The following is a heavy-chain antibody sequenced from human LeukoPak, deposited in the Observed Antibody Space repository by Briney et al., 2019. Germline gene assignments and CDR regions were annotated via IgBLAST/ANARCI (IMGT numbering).Heavy chain of an antibody. Sequence: GESLRIPCQGSGYSFTNYWISWVRQMPGKGLGWMGRIDPSDSYTNYSPSFQGHVTIAADKSISTAYLQWSSLKASDTAMYYCARHLNTYYYGSGSYGYWGQGTLVTVSS. CDR1: GYSFTNYW. D-gene: IGHD3-10*01. CDR3: ARHLNTYYYGSGSYGY. CDR2: IDPSDSYT. V-gene: IGHV5-10-1*01. J-gene: IGHJ4*02.